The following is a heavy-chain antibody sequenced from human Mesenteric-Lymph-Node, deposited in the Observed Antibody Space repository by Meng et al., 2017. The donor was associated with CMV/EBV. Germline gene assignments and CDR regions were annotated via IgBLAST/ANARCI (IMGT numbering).Heavy chain of an antibody. CDR1: GFTFSSYW. D-gene: IGHD1-20*01. V-gene: IGHV3-74*03. CDR2: ITRNGDST. J-gene: IGHJ6*02. Sequence: GESLKISCAASGFTFSSYWMHWVRQAPGKGLEWVAGITRNGDSTAYADSVKGRFTISRDNAKKTLYLQMNSLRAEDTALYYCARDEITGTNTHYNYGMDVWGQGTTVTVSS. CDR3: ARDEITGTNTHYNYGMDV.